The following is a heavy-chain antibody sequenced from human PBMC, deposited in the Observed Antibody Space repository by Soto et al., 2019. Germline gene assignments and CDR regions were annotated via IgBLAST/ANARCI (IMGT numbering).Heavy chain of an antibody. CDR2: INHRGST. D-gene: IGHD4-17*01. CDR1: GGSFSGYY. Sequence: QVQLQQWGAGLLKPSETLSLTCAVYGGSFSGYYWSWIRQPPGKGLEWIGEINHRGSTNYNPSLKSRVTISVDTSKNQFSLKLSSVTAADTAVYYCAKTTVTTPFDYWGQGTLVTVSS. CDR3: AKTTVTTPFDY. V-gene: IGHV4-34*01. J-gene: IGHJ4*02.